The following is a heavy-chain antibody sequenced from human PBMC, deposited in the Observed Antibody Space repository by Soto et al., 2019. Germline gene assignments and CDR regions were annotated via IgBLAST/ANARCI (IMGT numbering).Heavy chain of an antibody. CDR3: ARDRGAYGMDV. V-gene: IGHV1-18*01. J-gene: IGHJ6*02. Sequence: QVQLVQSGAEVKKPGASVKVSCKASGYNFTSYGISWVRQAPGQGLEWMGWISAYNGNTNYAQQLQGRVTMTTDTSTSTAYMELRSLTSDDTAVYYCARDRGAYGMDVWGQGTTVTVSS. CDR1: GYNFTSYG. CDR2: ISAYNGNT.